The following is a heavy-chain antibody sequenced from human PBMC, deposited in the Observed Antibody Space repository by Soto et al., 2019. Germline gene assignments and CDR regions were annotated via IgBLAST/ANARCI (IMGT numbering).Heavy chain of an antibody. D-gene: IGHD4-17*01. Sequence: SSETLSLTCAVYGGSFSGYYWSWIRQPPGKWLEWIGEINHSGSTNYNPSLKSRVTISVDTSKNQFSLKLSSVTAADTAVYYCARGPYIHYGGNNFDYWGQGXLVTVYS. CDR3: ARGPYIHYGGNNFDY. CDR2: INHSGST. J-gene: IGHJ4*02. CDR1: GGSFSGYY. V-gene: IGHV4-34*01.